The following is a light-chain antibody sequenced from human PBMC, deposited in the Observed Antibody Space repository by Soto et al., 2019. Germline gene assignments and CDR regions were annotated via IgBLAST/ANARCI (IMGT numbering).Light chain of an antibody. CDR1: SSDVGGYNY. CDR3: SSYTSSSTYV. J-gene: IGLJ1*01. Sequence: QSVLTQPASVSGSPGQSITISCTGTSSDVGGYNYVSWYQQHPGKAPKLMIYEVSNRPSGASNRFSGSKSGNTASLTISGLQAEDEADYYCSSYTSSSTYVFGTGTKATV. V-gene: IGLV2-14*01. CDR2: EVS.